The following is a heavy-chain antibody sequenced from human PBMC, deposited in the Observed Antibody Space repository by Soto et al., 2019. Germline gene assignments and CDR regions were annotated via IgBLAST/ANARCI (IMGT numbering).Heavy chain of an antibody. CDR2: TYYRSKWYY. CDR1: GESVSSNSAA. CDR3: ARYSSPPSQYALDI. Sequence: SQTLSLTCAISGESVSSNSAAWNWVRQSPSRGLEWLGRTYYRSKWYYDYAVSVESRITFKPDTSKNQVSLQLNSVTPEDTAVYYCARYSSPPSQYALDIWGRGTMVAVAS. V-gene: IGHV6-1*01. J-gene: IGHJ3*02. D-gene: IGHD6-19*01.